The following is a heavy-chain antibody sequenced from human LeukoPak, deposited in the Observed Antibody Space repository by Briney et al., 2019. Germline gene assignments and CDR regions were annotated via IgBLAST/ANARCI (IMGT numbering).Heavy chain of an antibody. CDR3: ARDSYGSGSYEDGMDV. CDR2: ISAYNGNT. CDR1: GYTFTSYG. V-gene: IGHV1-18*01. Sequence: ASVKVSCKASGYTFTSYGISWVRQAPGQGLEWMGWISAYNGNTNYAQKLQGRVTITTDTSTSTAYMELRSLRSDDTAVYYCARDSYGSGSYEDGMDVWGQGTTVTVSS. J-gene: IGHJ6*02. D-gene: IGHD3-10*01.